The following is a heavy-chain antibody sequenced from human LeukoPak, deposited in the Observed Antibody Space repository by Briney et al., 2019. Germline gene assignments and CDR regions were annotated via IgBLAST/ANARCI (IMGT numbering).Heavy chain of an antibody. D-gene: IGHD2-2*01. CDR3: ARVPYCSTSRYAFDY. CDR2: INSDGSST. Sequence: GGSLRLSCAASGFTFSTYWMHWVRQAPGKGLVWVSRINSDGSSTSYADSVKGRFTISRDNTKNTLYLQMNSLRAEDTAVYYCARVPYCSTSRYAFDYWGQGTLVTVSS. J-gene: IGHJ4*02. CDR1: GFTFSTYW. V-gene: IGHV3-74*01.